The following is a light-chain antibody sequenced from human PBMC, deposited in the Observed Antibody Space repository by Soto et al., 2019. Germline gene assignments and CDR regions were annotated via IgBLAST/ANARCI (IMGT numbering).Light chain of an antibody. J-gene: IGLJ1*01. V-gene: IGLV2-14*01. CDR2: EVT. CDR3: SSYTVSVAPYV. Sequence: QSVLTQPASVSGSPGQSITISCSGSSSDVGNGYDSFSWYQQHPGKAPKRIIYEVTNRPSGVSSRFSGSKSGNTASLTISGLQAEDEADYCCSSYTVSVAPYVFGTGTKVTVL. CDR1: SSDVGNGYDS.